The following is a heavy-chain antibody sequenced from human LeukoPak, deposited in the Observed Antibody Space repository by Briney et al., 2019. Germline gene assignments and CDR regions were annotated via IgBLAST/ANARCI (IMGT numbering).Heavy chain of an antibody. V-gene: IGHV1-2*02. CDR2: INPNSGGT. CDR3: ASEPSTVTTPYYYMDV. CDR1: GYTFTAYY. J-gene: IGHJ6*03. D-gene: IGHD4-17*01. Sequence: GASVKVSCKASGYTFTAYYIHWVRQAPGQGLEWMGWINPNSGGTNYAQKFQGRVTMTRDTSISTAYMELSRLRSDDTAVYYCASEPSTVTTPYYYMDVWGKGTTVTISS.